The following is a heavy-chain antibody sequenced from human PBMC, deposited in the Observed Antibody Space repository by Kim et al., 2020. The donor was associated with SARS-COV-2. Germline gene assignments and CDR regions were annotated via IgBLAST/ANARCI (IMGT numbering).Heavy chain of an antibody. V-gene: IGHV4-59*13. CDR1: GDSISSYY. CDR3: ARDSCSGGRCYSTWFDP. J-gene: IGHJ5*02. Sequence: SETLSLTCTVSGDSISSYYWSWIRQPPGKGLEWIGYINYSGITYYNSSLKSRVTISVDTSKNQFSLKLNSVTAADTAVYYCARDSCSGGRCYSTWFDPWGQGTLVTVCS. CDR2: INYSGIT. D-gene: IGHD2-15*01.